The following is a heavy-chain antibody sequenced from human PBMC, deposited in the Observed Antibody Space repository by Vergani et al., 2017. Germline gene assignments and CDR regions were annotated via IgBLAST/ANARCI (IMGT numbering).Heavy chain of an antibody. D-gene: IGHD6-19*01. Sequence: QVQLQESGPGLVKPSQTLSLTCTVSGGSISSGSYYWSWIRQPAGKGLEWIGRIYYSGSTNYNPSLKSRVTISVDTSKNQFSLKLSSVTAADTAVYYCARVSSSGWYFDYWGQGTLVTVSS. J-gene: IGHJ4*02. CDR2: IYYSGST. CDR1: GGSISSGSYY. V-gene: IGHV4-61*02. CDR3: ARVSSSGWYFDY.